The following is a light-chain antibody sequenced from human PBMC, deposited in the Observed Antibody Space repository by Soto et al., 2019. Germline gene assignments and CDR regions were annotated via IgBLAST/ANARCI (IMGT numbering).Light chain of an antibody. CDR1: QSISSSY. CDR3: QQYGSSPRT. Sequence: EIVLTQSPGILSLSPGEGTTLSCRASQSISSSYLAWYQQKPGQAPRLLIYGVSTRATGIPDRFSGSGSGTDFTLTISRLEPEDFAVYYCQQYGSSPRTFGQGTKLEIK. CDR2: GVS. J-gene: IGKJ2*01. V-gene: IGKV3-20*01.